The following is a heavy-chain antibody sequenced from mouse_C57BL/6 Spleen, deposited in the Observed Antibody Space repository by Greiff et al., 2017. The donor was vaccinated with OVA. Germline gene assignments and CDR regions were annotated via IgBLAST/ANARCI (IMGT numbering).Heavy chain of an antibody. CDR3: ARGIYYGSSCYFDY. J-gene: IGHJ2*01. CDR2: IYPGDGDT. V-gene: IGHV1-82*01. D-gene: IGHD1-1*01. Sequence: QVQLQQSGPELVKPGASVKISCKASGYAFSSSWMNWVKQRPGKGLEWIGRIYPGDGDTNYNGKFKGKATLTADKSSSTAYMQLSSLTSVDSAVYFCARGIYYGSSCYFDYWGQGTTRTVSS. CDR1: GYAFSSSW.